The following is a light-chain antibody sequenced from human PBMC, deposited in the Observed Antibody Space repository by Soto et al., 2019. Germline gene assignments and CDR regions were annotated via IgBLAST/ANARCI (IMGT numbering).Light chain of an antibody. CDR3: HQYDSDRT. CDR2: DAS. J-gene: IGKJ1*01. CDR1: QNIGKW. V-gene: IGKV1-5*01. Sequence: QLTQPPSTLSASVGDRVTITCRASQNIGKWLAWYQQKPGKAPNLLISDASRLESGVPSRFRGRGSGTNFTLAISSLQPDDFATYYCHQYDSDRTFGQGTKVDIK.